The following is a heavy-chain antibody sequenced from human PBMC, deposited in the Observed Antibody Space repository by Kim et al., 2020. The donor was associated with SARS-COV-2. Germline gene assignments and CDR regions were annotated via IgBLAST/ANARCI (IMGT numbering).Heavy chain of an antibody. J-gene: IGHJ5*01. V-gene: IGHV3-23*01. CDR2: VMDRDDIT. CDR1: GFTFSGND. D-gene: IGHD6-19*01. CDR3: AKNSGWYSA. Sequence: GGSLRLSCVASGFTFSGNDMSWVRQAPGKGLEWVATVMDRDDITYHTDSVKGRFTVSRDDSKNTLYLQMNSLKVEDTAKYYCAKNSGWYSAWGHEMLVTVSS.